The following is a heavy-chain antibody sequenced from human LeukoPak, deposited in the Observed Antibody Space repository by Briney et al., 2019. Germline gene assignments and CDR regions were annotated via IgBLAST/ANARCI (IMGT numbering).Heavy chain of an antibody. CDR2: IKGNGNEP. Sequence: PGGSLRLSCATSGLTLSSSCYWMSWIRQAPGRGSEWLAHIKGNGNEPYYADSVKGRFTISKDNSKQSLRLEMNSLRAEDTAVYYCARGPGDYDASDIWGQGTMVTVSS. V-gene: IGHV3-7*01. CDR3: ARGPGDYDASDI. CDR1: GLTLSSSCYW. J-gene: IGHJ3*02. D-gene: IGHD4-11*01.